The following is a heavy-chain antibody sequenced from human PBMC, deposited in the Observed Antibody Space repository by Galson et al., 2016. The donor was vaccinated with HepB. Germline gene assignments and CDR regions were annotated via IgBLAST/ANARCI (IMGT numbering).Heavy chain of an antibody. CDR3: ATTVGASGYHQNWLAP. D-gene: IGHD3-22*01. V-gene: IGHV3-74*01. Sequence: SLRLSCAASGITLRNYWMHWARQAPGKGLVWVSHINGDGTSTNYADSVKGRFTISRDNAKNTLYLQMNSLRVEDTAVYYCATTVGASGYHQNWLAPWGQGTLVTVSS. J-gene: IGHJ5*02. CDR2: INGDGTST. CDR1: GITLRNYW.